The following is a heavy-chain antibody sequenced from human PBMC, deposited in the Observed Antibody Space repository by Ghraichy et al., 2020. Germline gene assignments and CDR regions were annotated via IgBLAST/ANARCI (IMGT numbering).Heavy chain of an antibody. Sequence: GGSLRLSCAASGFTFSSYAMSWVRQAPGKGLEWVSAISGSGGSTYYADSVKGRFTISRDNSKNTLYLQMNSLRAEDTAVYYCAKDLGDELNYGSGVTYYFDYWGQGTLVTVSS. D-gene: IGHD3-10*01. CDR1: GFTFSSYA. V-gene: IGHV3-23*01. CDR2: ISGSGGST. J-gene: IGHJ4*02. CDR3: AKDLGDELNYGSGVTYYFDY.